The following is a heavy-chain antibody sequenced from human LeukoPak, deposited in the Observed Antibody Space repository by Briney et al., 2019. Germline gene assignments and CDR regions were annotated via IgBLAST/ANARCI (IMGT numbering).Heavy chain of an antibody. CDR2: INHGGST. D-gene: IGHD1-1*01. J-gene: IGHJ4*02. CDR1: GGSFSGYY. V-gene: IGHV4-34*01. Sequence: SETLSLTCTVYGGSFSGYYWSWIRQPPGKGLEWIGEINHGGSTNYNPSLKSRVTISVDTSKNQFSLKLSSVTAADTAVYYCARGGNWNAPFDYWGQGTLVTVSS. CDR3: ARGGNWNAPFDY.